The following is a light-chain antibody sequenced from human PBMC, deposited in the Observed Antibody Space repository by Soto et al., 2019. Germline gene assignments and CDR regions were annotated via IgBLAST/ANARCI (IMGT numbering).Light chain of an antibody. Sequence: QSALTQPASVSGSPGQSSTISCTGTSSDVGGYNYVSWYHQHPGKAPKLMIYDVSNRPSGVSNRFSGSKSGNTASLTISGLQAEDEADYYCSSYTSSSTVVFGGGTKLTV. CDR3: SSYTSSSTVV. J-gene: IGLJ2*01. CDR1: SSDVGGYNY. V-gene: IGLV2-14*01. CDR2: DVS.